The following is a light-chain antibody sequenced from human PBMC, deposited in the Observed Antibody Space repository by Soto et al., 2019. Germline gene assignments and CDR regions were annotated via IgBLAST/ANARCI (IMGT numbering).Light chain of an antibody. CDR2: DAS. CDR1: QSVSSSY. Sequence: EIVLTQSPGTLSLSPGERATLSCRASQSVSSSYLAWYQQKPGLAPRLLIYDASSRATGIPDRFSGSGSGTDFTLAISRLEPEDCAVYYCQQVGSSIYTFGQGTKLEIK. V-gene: IGKV3D-20*01. CDR3: QQVGSSIYT. J-gene: IGKJ2*01.